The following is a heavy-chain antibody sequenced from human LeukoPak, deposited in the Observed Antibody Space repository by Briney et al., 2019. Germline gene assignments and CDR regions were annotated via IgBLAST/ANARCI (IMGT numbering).Heavy chain of an antibody. CDR2: INPNSGGT. CDR3: ARRYNWNDGRFYYYYMDV. J-gene: IGHJ6*03. V-gene: IGHV1-2*02. D-gene: IGHD1-1*01. Sequence: ASVKVSCKASGYTFTGYYMHWVRQAPGQGPEWMGWINPNSGGTNYAQKFQGRVTMTRDTSISTAYMELSRLRSDDTAVYYCARRYNWNDGRFYYYYMDVWGKGTTVTVSS. CDR1: GYTFTGYY.